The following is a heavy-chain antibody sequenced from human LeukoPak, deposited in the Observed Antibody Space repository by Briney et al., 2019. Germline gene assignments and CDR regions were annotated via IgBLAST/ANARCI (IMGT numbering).Heavy chain of an antibody. CDR1: GGSISSNSYY. CDR3: ANSIVGAATAIDY. J-gene: IGHJ4*02. D-gene: IGHD1-26*01. CDR2: IYYSGST. V-gene: IGHV4-39*01. Sequence: SETLSLTCTVSGGSISSNSYYWGWIRQPPGKGLEWIGSIYYSGSTYYNPSLKSRVTISVDTSENQFSLKLSFVTAADTAVYYCANSIVGAATAIDYWGQGTLVTVSS.